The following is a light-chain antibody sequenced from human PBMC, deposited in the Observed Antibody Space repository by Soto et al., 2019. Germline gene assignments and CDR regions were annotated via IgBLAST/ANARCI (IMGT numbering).Light chain of an antibody. CDR1: QSISSW. J-gene: IGKJ2*01. V-gene: IGKV1-5*03. CDR2: KAS. Sequence: DILMTRSPSTLSASVGDRVTIACRASQSISSWLAWYQQKPGKAPKLLIYKASSLESGVPSRFSGSGSGTEFTLTISSLQPDDFATYYCQQYNSYRYTFGQGTKLEIK. CDR3: QQYNSYRYT.